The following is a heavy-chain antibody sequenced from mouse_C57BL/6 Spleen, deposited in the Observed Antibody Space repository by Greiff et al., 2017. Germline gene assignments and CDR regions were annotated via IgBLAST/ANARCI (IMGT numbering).Heavy chain of an antibody. CDR1: GYAFSSSW. Sequence: QVQLQQSGPELVKPGASVKISCKASGYAFSSSWMNWVKQRPGKGLEWIGRIYPGDGDTNYNGKFKGKATLTADKSSSTAYMQLSSLTSEDSAVYFCARDGWLPYYAMDYWGQGTSVTVSS. CDR3: ARDGWLPYYAMDY. V-gene: IGHV1-82*01. D-gene: IGHD2-3*01. J-gene: IGHJ4*01. CDR2: IYPGDGDT.